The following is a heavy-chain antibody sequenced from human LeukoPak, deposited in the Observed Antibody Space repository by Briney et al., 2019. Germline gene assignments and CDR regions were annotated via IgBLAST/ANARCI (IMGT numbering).Heavy chain of an antibody. CDR1: GYTFTGYY. D-gene: IGHD3-22*01. V-gene: IGHV1-2*02. CDR3: ARDGGSSAYSYYYYMDV. CDR2: INPNSGGT. J-gene: IGHJ6*03. Sequence: GASVKVSCKASGYTFTGYYMHWVRQAPGQGLEWMGWINPNSGGTNYAQKFQGRVTMTRDTSISTAYMELSRLRSDDTAVYYCARDGGSSAYSYYYYMDVWGKGTTVTVSS.